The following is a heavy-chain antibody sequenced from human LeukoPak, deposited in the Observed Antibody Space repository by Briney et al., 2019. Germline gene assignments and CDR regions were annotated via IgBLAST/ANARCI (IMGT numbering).Heavy chain of an antibody. Sequence: GGSLRLSCAASGFTFSSYGMHWVRQAPGKGLEWVAVISYDGSNKYYADSVKGRFTISRDNSKNTLYLQMNSLRAEDTAVYYCARDSAYYYDSSGYYPQVFDYWGQGTLVTVSS. CDR2: ISYDGSNK. CDR1: GFTFSSYG. J-gene: IGHJ4*02. D-gene: IGHD3-22*01. V-gene: IGHV3-30*03. CDR3: ARDSAYYYDSSGYYPQVFDY.